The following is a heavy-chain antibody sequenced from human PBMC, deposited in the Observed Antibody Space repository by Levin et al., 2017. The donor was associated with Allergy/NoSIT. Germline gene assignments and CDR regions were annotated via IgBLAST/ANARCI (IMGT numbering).Heavy chain of an antibody. CDR2: ISDDGTSM. CDR1: GFRFSDDY. J-gene: IGHJ4*02. Sequence: GGSLRLSCAASGFRFSDDYMTWIRQTAGKGLEWVSYISDDGTSMDYADSVKGRFTISRDNSKKLLYLQMNNLRVDDTAVYYCARAVGLESWGQGIQVTVTS. V-gene: IGHV3-11*01. D-gene: IGHD3-16*01. CDR3: ARAVGLES.